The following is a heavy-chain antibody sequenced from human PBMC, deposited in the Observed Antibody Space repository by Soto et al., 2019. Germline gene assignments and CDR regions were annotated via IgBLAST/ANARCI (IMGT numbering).Heavy chain of an antibody. CDR2: IYHSGST. CDR1: GYSISSGYY. V-gene: IGHV4-38-2*02. CDR3: AREGDYGSGSFNWFDP. J-gene: IGHJ5*02. D-gene: IGHD3-10*01. Sequence: SDTLSLTCAVSGYSISSGYYWGWIRQPPGKGLEWIGSIYHSGSTYYNPSLKSRVTISVDTSKNQFSLKLSSVTAADTAVYYCAREGDYGSGSFNWFDPWGQGTLVTVSS.